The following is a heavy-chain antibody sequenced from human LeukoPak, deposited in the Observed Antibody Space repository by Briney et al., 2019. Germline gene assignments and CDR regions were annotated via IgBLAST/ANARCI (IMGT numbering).Heavy chain of an antibody. CDR2: IRYDGSNK. CDR1: GFTFSSYG. D-gene: IGHD3-9*01. Sequence: GGSLRLSCAASGFTFSSYGMHWVRQAPGKGLEWVAYIRYDGSNKYYADSVKGRFTISRDNSKNTLYLQMNSLRAEDTAVYYCAKHLRTVLRYFDWLPDFYFDYWGQGTLVTVSS. J-gene: IGHJ4*02. CDR3: AKHLRTVLRYFDWLPDFYFDY. V-gene: IGHV3-30*02.